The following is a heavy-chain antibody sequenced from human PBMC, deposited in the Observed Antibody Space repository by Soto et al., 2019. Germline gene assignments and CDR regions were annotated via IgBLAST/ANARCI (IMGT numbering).Heavy chain of an antibody. J-gene: IGHJ5*02. CDR2: IYYSGST. V-gene: IGHV4-39*01. Sequence: QLHLRESGPGLVKPSETLSLTCTVSGGSITSSSYYWGWIRQPPGKGLEWLGSIYYSGSTYSNPSLKSPFTISVATSTNQFSLKLSSVTAADTAVYYCATQEVGGSYVYTFDPWGQGTLLTVSS. D-gene: IGHD1-26*01. CDR3: ATQEVGGSYVYTFDP. CDR1: GGSITSSSYY.